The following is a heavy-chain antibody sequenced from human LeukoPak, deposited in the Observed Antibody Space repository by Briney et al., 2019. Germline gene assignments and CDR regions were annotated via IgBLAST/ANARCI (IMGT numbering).Heavy chain of an antibody. D-gene: IGHD4-17*01. V-gene: IGHV4-4*07. Sequence: SETLSLTCTVSGGSLSSYYWSWLRQPAGKGLEWIGRIYTSGSTNYNPSLKSRVTMSVDTSKNQFSPKLSFVTAADTAVYYCARDYGDSEGFDYWGQGTLVTVSS. CDR2: IYTSGST. CDR3: ARDYGDSEGFDY. J-gene: IGHJ4*02. CDR1: GGSLSSYY.